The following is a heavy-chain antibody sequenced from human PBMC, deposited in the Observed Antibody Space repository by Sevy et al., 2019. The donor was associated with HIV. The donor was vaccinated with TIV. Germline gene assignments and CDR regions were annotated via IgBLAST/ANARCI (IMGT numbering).Heavy chain of an antibody. CDR3: TTVLGWEGTSDY. D-gene: IGHD1-26*01. V-gene: IGHV3-15*07. J-gene: IGHJ4*02. CDR2: IRSKADGGTA. CDR1: GFSFINAW. Sequence: GGSLRLSCAASGFSFINAWMNWVRQAPGKGLEWVGRIRSKADGGTADYAAPVKVRFIISRDDSENTLYLQMNSLRTEDTAIYYCTTVLGWEGTSDYWGQGTLVTVSS.